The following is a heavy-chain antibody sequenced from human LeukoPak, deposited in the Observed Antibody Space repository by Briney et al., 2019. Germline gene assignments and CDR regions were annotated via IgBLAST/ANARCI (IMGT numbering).Heavy chain of an antibody. CDR1: GGSISSSSYY. CDR3: ARHQVDIVATTHYYYYYGMDV. CDR2: IYYSGSA. D-gene: IGHD5-12*01. J-gene: IGHJ6*02. V-gene: IGHV4-39*01. Sequence: PSETLSLTCTVSGGSISSSSYYWGWIRQPPGKGLEWIGSIYYSGSAYYNPSLKSRVTISVDTSKNQFSLKLSSVTAADTAVYYCARHQVDIVATTHYYYYYGMDVWGQGTTVTVSS.